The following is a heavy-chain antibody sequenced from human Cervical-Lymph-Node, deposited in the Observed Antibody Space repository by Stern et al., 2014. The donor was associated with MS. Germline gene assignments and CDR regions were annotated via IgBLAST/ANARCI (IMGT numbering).Heavy chain of an antibody. J-gene: IGHJ6*02. D-gene: IGHD4-17*01. CDR2: VVPVFGKP. Sequence: VQLVQSGAGVKKPGSSVKVSCKASGGTFSNYATSWVRQAHGQGLEWMGGVVPVFGKPNYAQKFQVRVAITADESTSTAYMDLSSLRSEDTAVYYCASPLTATSVPFGYYGMDVWGQGTTVTVS. CDR3: ASPLTATSVPFGYYGMDV. V-gene: IGHV1-69*01. CDR1: GGTFSNYA.